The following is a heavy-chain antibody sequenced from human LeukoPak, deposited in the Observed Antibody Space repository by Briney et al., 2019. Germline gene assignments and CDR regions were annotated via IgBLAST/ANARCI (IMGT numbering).Heavy chain of an antibody. CDR1: GGTFSSYA. J-gene: IGHJ6*04. CDR3: ARGDSGSSHMDV. V-gene: IGHV1-69*06. Sequence: ASVKVSCKASGGTFSSYAISWVRQAPGQGLEWMGGIIPIFGTANYAQKFRGRVTITADKSTSTAYMELSSLRSEDTAVYYCARGDSGSSHMDVWGKGTTVTVSS. CDR2: IIPIFGTA. D-gene: IGHD3-10*01.